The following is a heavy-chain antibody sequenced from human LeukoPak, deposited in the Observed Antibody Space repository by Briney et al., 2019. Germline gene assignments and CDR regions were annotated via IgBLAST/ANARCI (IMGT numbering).Heavy chain of an antibody. D-gene: IGHD2-2*01. Sequence: ASVKVSCKASGYTFTSYDINWVRQATGQGLEWMGWINPNSGGTNYAQKFQGRVTMTRDTSISTAYMELSRLRSDDTAVYYCARDRTKYCRSTSCPLDYWGQGTLVTVSS. CDR1: GYTFTSYD. CDR2: INPNSGGT. CDR3: ARDRTKYCRSTSCPLDY. J-gene: IGHJ4*02. V-gene: IGHV1-2*02.